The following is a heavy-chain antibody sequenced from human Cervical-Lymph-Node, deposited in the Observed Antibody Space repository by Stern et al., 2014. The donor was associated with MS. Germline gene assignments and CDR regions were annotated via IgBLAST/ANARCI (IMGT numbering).Heavy chain of an antibody. CDR1: GGTFSTSG. CDR3: ARDLGVGPTVS. D-gene: IGHD1-26*01. J-gene: IGHJ5*02. CDR2: LIPVLGTT. V-gene: IGHV1-69*06. Sequence: QVQLGQSGAEVKKPGSSVKVSCKTSGGTFSTSGISWVRQAPGQGLEWMGGLIPVLGTTNYARKFQGRLTITADKSTSTAYMALSSLTSEDTAVYYCARDLGVGPTVSWGQGTVVTVSS.